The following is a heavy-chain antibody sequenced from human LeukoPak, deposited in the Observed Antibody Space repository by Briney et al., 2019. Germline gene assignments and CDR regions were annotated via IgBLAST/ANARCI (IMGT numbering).Heavy chain of an antibody. J-gene: IGHJ5*02. V-gene: IGHV3-7*01. CDR1: GFTFNGYW. D-gene: IGHD2-2*01. Sequence: GGSLRLSCAASGFTFNGYWMSWVRQAPGKGLEWVANIKEDGSAQYYVGSVKGRLTISRDNAKNSLNLQMNSPRAEDTAVYYCATSSNAPGNHWGQGTLVTVSS. CDR2: IKEDGSAQ. CDR3: ATSSNAPGNH.